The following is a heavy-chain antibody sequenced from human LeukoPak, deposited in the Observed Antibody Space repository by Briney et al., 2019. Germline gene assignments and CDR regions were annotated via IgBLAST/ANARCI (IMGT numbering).Heavy chain of an antibody. V-gene: IGHV1-46*01. CDR3: ARVVRKHIVVVTPISWFDP. Sequence: ASVKVSCKASGYTFTAYYIHWVRQAPGQGLEWMGIINPSGGSTSYAQKFQGRVTMTRDMSTSTVYMELSSLRSEDTAVYYCARVVRKHIVVVTPISWFDPWGQGTLVTVSS. CDR2: INPSGGST. J-gene: IGHJ5*02. CDR1: GYTFTAYY. D-gene: IGHD2-21*02.